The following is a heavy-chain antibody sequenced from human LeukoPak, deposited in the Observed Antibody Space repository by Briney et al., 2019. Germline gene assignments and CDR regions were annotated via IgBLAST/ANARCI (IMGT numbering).Heavy chain of an antibody. V-gene: IGHV3-7*01. D-gene: IGHD5-18*01. J-gene: IGHJ4*02. CDR2: IKKDGSEK. CDR3: ARDLSGVTGYTYGRGIDY. Sequence: GGSLRLSCAASGFTFSSYWMSWVRQAPGKGLEWVANIKKDGSEKYYVDSVKGRFTISRDNAKTSLYLQMNSLRAEDTPVYYCARDLSGVTGYTYGRGIDYWGQGTLVTVSS. CDR1: GFTFSSYW.